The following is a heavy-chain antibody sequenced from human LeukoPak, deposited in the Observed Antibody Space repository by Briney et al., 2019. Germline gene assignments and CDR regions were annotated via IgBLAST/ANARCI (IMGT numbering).Heavy chain of an antibody. CDR3: ARDDI. CDR1: GGSISSYY. Sequence: SETLSLTCTVSGGSISSYYWSWIRQPPGKGLEWIGYIYYSGSTNYNPSLKSRVTISVDTSKNQFSLKLSSVTAADTAVYYCARDDIWGQGTMVTVSS. CDR2: IYYSGST. V-gene: IGHV4-59*12. J-gene: IGHJ3*02.